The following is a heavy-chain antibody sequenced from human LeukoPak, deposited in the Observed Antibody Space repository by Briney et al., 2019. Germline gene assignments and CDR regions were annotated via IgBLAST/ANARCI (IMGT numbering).Heavy chain of an antibody. D-gene: IGHD2-8*01. V-gene: IGHV3-7*01. J-gene: IGHJ4*02. Sequence: PGGSLSLSCAASGFTFSSYEMNWVRQAPGKGLEWVTRVREDGSEKTSMDSVKGRFTISRDTAKNSLYLQMDSLRAEDTAVYYCARGQTNGQAFDYWGQGILVSVSS. CDR2: VREDGSEK. CDR1: GFTFSSYE. CDR3: ARGQTNGQAFDY.